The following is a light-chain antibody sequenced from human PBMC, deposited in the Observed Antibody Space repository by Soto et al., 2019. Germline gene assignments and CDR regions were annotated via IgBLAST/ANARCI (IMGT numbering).Light chain of an antibody. J-gene: IGLJ3*02. V-gene: IGLV3-25*03. CDR1: ALPKQY. Sequence: SYDLTQPPSVSVSPGQTARITCSGDALPKQYAYWYQQKPGQAPVLVIYKDSERPSGIPERFSGSSSGTTVTLTISGVQAEDEADYYCQSADSSGTRVFGGGTKVTVL. CDR3: QSADSSGTRV. CDR2: KDS.